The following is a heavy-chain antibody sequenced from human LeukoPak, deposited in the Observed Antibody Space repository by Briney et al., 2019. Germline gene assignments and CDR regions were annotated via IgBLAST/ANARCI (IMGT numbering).Heavy chain of an antibody. CDR2: IRYDGSNK. D-gene: IGHD3-10*01. V-gene: IGHV3-30*02. CDR1: GFTSSSYG. Sequence: GGSLRLSCAASGFTSSSYGMHWVRQAPGKGLEWVAFIRYDGSNKYYADSVKGRFTISRDNSKNTLYLQMNSLRAEDTAVYYCAKDRGEYFDYWGQGTLVTVSS. J-gene: IGHJ4*02. CDR3: AKDRGEYFDY.